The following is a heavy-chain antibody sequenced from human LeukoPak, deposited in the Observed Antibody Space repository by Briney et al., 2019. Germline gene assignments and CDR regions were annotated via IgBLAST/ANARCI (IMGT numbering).Heavy chain of an antibody. J-gene: IGHJ4*02. D-gene: IGHD3-10*01. CDR1: GGSISNFY. V-gene: IGHV4-4*07. Sequence: SETLSLTCTVSGGSISNFYRSWIRQPAGKGLEWIGRIYSTGSTNYNPSLRSRVTMSVDMSKNQFSLNLYSVTAADTAVYYCAKYVSGHYFDYWGQGTLVTVSS. CDR2: IYSTGST. CDR3: AKYVSGHYFDY.